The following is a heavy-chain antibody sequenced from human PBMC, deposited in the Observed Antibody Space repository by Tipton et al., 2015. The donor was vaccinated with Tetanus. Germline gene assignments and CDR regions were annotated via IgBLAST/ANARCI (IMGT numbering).Heavy chain of an antibody. J-gene: IGHJ4*02. Sequence: SLRLSCAASGFTFSSYAMSWVRQAPGKGLEWVSAISGSGGSTYYADSVKGRFTISRDNSKNTLYLQMNSLRAEDTAVYYCASIRGSYSANDYWGQGTLVTVSS. CDR2: ISGSGGST. CDR3: ASIRGSYSANDY. CDR1: GFTFSSYA. V-gene: IGHV3-23*01. D-gene: IGHD1-26*01.